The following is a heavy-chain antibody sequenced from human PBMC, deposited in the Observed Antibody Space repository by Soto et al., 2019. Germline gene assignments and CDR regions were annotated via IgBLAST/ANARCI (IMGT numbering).Heavy chain of an antibody. CDR1: GGSFSGYY. Sequence: PSETLSLTCAVYGGSFSGYYWSWIRQPPGKGLEWIEEINHSGSTNYNPSLKSRVTISVDTSKNQFSLKLSSVTAADTAVYYCAIVSCSGGSCYSRRYYYYYMDVWGKGTTVTVSS. CDR2: INHSGST. V-gene: IGHV4-34*01. J-gene: IGHJ6*03. CDR3: AIVSCSGGSCYSRRYYYYYMDV. D-gene: IGHD2-15*01.